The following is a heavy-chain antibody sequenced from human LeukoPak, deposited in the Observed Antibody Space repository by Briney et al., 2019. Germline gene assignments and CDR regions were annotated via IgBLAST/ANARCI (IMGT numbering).Heavy chain of an antibody. V-gene: IGHV1-2*02. CDR1: GGTFSSYA. Sequence: ASVKVSCKASGGTFSSYAISWVRQAPGQGLEWMGGINPNSGATKYAQNLQGRVTMTRDTSISTAYMELSRLRSDDTAVYYCARGGLGYYGSGSEYNWFDLWGQGTLVTVSS. D-gene: IGHD3-10*01. CDR2: INPNSGAT. J-gene: IGHJ5*02. CDR3: ARGGLGYYGSGSEYNWFDL.